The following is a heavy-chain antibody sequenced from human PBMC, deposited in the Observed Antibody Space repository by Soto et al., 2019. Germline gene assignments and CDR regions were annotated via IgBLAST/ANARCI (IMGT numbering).Heavy chain of an antibody. V-gene: IGHV4-39*01. D-gene: IGHD4-17*01. CDR1: GVSISSSSYY. CDR2: IYYSGST. Sequence: PSETLSLTCTVSGVSISSSSYYWGWIRQPPGKGLEWIGSIYYSGSTYYNPSLKSRVTISVDTSKNQFSLKLSSVTAADTAVYYCARQNGDYGDFKLDYWGQGTLVTVSS. CDR3: ARQNGDYGDFKLDY. J-gene: IGHJ4*02.